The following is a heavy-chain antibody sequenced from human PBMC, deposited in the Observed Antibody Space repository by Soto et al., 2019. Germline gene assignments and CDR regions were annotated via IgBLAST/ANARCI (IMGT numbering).Heavy chain of an antibody. Sequence: PGGSLRLSCTASGFTFNNKLMHWVRQAPGKGLVWLSRIDGAAATKNYADSVKGRFTISRDNAKNIVFLHVNGLTDEDTAVYYCARGGAMGVDYWGQGTLVTVSS. CDR2: IDGAAATK. CDR3: ARGGAMGVDY. V-gene: IGHV3-74*01. J-gene: IGHJ4*02. CDR1: GFTFNNKL. D-gene: IGHD1-26*01.